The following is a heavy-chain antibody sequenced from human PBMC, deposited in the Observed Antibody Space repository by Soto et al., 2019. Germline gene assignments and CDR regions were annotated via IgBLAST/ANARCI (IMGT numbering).Heavy chain of an antibody. V-gene: IGHV3-23*01. J-gene: IGHJ4*02. CDR3: AKYYYDILTGYLYYFDY. D-gene: IGHD3-9*01. CDR1: GFPFSSYA. Sequence: GGSLRLSCAASGFPFSSYAMSWVRQAPGKGLEWVSAISGSGGSTYYADSVKGRFTISRDNSKNTLYLQMNSLRAEDTAVYYCAKYYYDILTGYLYYFDYWGQGTLVTVSS. CDR2: ISGSGGST.